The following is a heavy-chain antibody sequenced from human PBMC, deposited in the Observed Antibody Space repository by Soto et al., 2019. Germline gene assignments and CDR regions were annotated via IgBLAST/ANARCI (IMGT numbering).Heavy chain of an antibody. J-gene: IGHJ5*02. D-gene: IGHD4-17*01. CDR2: ISYDGSNK. V-gene: IGHV3-30-3*01. CDR3: ARATVTTSRMLDP. CDR1: GFTFSSYA. Sequence: QVQLVESGGGVVQPGRSLRLSCAASGFTFSSYAMHWVRQAPGKGLEWVAVISYDGSNKYYADSVKGRFTISRDNSNNTLYLQMNSLRAEDTAVYYCARATVTTSRMLDPWGQGTLVTVSS.